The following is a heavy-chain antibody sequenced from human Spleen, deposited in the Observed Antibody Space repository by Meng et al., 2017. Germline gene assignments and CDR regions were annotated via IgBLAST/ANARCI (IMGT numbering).Heavy chain of an antibody. CDR2: IYHSGST. V-gene: IGHV4-38-2*02. Sequence: SETLSLTCTVSGYSISSGYYWGWIRQPPGKGLEWIGSIYHSGSTYYNPSLKSRVTISVDTSKNQFSLKLSSVTAEDTAVYYCARVPNMVRGVINLWGQGTLVTVSS. CDR1: GYSISSGYY. CDR3: ARVPNMVRGVINL. J-gene: IGHJ4*02. D-gene: IGHD3-10*01.